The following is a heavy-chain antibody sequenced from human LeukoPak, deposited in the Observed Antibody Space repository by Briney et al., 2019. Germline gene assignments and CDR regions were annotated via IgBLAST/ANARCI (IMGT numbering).Heavy chain of an antibody. D-gene: IGHD6-19*01. CDR2: ISSNGGST. Sequence: PGGSLRLSCSASGFTFSSYAMHWVRQAPGKGLEYVSAISSNGGSTYYADSVKGRFTISRDNSKNTLYLQMSSLRAEDTAVYYCVKGHSSGWYEGQAFDIWGQGTMVTVSS. V-gene: IGHV3-64D*09. CDR3: VKGHSSGWYEGQAFDI. J-gene: IGHJ3*02. CDR1: GFTFSSYA.